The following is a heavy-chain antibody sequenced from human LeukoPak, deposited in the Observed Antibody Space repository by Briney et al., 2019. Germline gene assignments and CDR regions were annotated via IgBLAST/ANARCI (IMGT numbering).Heavy chain of an antibody. D-gene: IGHD1-14*01. V-gene: IGHV1-69*05. J-gene: IGHJ5*02. CDR3: ARGLPGNRNYARLDP. CDR2: IIPIFGTA. Sequence: ASVKVSCKASGGTFSSYAISWVRQAPGQGLERMGGIIPIFGTANYAQKFQGRVTITTDESTSTAYMELSSLRSEDTAVYYCARGLPGNRNYARLDPWGQGTLVTLSS. CDR1: GGTFSSYA.